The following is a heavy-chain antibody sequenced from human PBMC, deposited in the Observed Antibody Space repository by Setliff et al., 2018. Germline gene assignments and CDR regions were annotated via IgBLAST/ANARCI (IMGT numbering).Heavy chain of an antibody. CDR1: GGFTSSFY. Sequence: SETLSLTCTISGGFTSSFYWSWIRQAPGKGLEWIGYVDHSGSTNFSPSLKSRGTISVDTSKTQVSLTLTSVTAADTAVYYCARDNTIVGATDYWGPGALVTVS. D-gene: IGHD1-26*01. J-gene: IGHJ4*02. V-gene: IGHV4-59*01. CDR3: ARDNTIVGATDY. CDR2: VDHSGST.